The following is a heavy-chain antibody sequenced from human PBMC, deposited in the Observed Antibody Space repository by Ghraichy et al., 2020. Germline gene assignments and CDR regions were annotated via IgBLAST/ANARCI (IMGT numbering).Heavy chain of an antibody. CDR3: ARKDYCSGPNCTSFFSYFYDS. CDR2: MNPNTGNT. V-gene: IGHV1-8*01. CDR1: GYTFSDYD. J-gene: IGHJ4*02. Sequence: ASVKVSCRASGYTFSDYDINWVRQATGQGREWMVWMNPNTGNTGYAQKFQGRVTMTRDTSISTAYMELRSLTSEDTALYFCARKDYCSGPNCTSFFSYFYDSWGQGSLVVVS. D-gene: IGHD2-15*01.